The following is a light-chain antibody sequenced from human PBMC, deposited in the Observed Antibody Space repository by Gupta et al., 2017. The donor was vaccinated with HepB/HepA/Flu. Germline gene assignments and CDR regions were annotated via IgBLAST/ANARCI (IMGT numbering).Light chain of an antibody. CDR1: QSISKY. Sequence: DIQMTQSPSSLSASVGDRVTITCRASQSISKYLNWYQQKPGEAPKLLIYAASILQSGVPSRFSGSGSGTEFTLTINSRQHEDFASYYGQQTHSLCSFGQGTKLEIK. CDR2: AAS. J-gene: IGKJ2*04. V-gene: IGKV1-39*01. CDR3: QQTHSLCS.